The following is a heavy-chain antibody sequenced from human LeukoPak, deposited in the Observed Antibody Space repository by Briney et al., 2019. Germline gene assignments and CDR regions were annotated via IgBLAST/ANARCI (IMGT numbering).Heavy chain of an antibody. CDR1: GYTFTDYY. CDR3: ARGYYYYGSGSYYNVGYYFDY. D-gene: IGHD3-10*01. V-gene: IGHV1-2*02. CDR2: IKPNSGGA. J-gene: IGHJ4*02. Sequence: GASVKVSCKASGYTFTDYYIHWVRQAPGQGLEWMGWIKPNSGGAHYAQKFQGSVTMTRDTSITTAYMELSSLRSEDTAVYYCARGYYYYGSGSYYNVGYYFDYWGQGTLVTVSS.